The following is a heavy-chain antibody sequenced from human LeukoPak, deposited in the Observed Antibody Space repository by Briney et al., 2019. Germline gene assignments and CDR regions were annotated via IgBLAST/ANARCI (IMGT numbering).Heavy chain of an antibody. V-gene: IGHV3-7*03. CDR3: VSSPPRNTDY. CDR1: GFTFSSYW. Sequence: GGSLRLSWAASGFTFSSYWMSWVRQAPGKGLEWVANIKQDGSEKYYVDSVKGRFTISRDNAKNSLYLQMNSLRAEDTAVYYCVSSPPRNTDYWGQGTLVTVSS. CDR2: IKQDGSEK. J-gene: IGHJ4*02.